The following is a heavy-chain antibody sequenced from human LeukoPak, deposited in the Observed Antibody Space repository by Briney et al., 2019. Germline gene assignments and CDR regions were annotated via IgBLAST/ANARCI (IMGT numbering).Heavy chain of an antibody. V-gene: IGHV3-30*04. CDR1: GFTFSSYA. J-gene: IGHJ4*02. CDR2: ISYDGSNK. CDR3: AREKYYYDSSGYCPLAY. Sequence: GGSLRLSCAASGFTFSSYAMHWVRQAPGKGLEWVAAISYDGSNKYYADSVKGRFTISRDNSKNTLYLQMNSLRAEDTAVYYCAREKYYYDSSGYCPLAYWGQGALVTVSS. D-gene: IGHD3-22*01.